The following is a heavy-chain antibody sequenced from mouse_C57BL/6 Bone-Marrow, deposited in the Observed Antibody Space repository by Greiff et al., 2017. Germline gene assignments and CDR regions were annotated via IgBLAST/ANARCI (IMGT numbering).Heavy chain of an antibody. V-gene: IGHV1-85*01. CDR2: IYPRDGST. CDR3: ARDYGSSYWYFDV. J-gene: IGHJ1*03. D-gene: IGHD1-1*01. CDR1: GYTFTSDD. Sequence: VKLQESGPELVKPGASVKLSCKASGYTFTSDDINWVKQRPGQGLEWIGWIYPRDGSTKYNEKFKGKATLTVDTSSSTAYMELHSLTSADPAVYVCARDYGSSYWYFDVWGTGTTVTVSS.